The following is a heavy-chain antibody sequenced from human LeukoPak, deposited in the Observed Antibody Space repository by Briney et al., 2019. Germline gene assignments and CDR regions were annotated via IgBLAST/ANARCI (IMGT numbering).Heavy chain of an antibody. J-gene: IGHJ4*02. CDR1: GFHFNSYG. Sequence: GSLNLSFAASGFHFNSYGMHWVRQAPGKGLEWVAVIWYDGSNKYYADSVKGRFTISRDNSKNTLYLQMNSLRAEDTAVYYCARESGQWLAGGFDYWGQGTLVTVSS. D-gene: IGHD6-19*01. CDR2: IWYDGSNK. CDR3: ARESGQWLAGGFDY. V-gene: IGHV3-33*01.